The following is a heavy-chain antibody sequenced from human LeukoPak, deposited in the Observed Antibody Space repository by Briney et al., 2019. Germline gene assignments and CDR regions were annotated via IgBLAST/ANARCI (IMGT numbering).Heavy chain of an antibody. CDR2: ISDDSNYI. D-gene: IGHD1-26*01. V-gene: IGHV3-21*01. CDR1: GFTFSTYS. J-gene: IGHJ4*02. CDR3: ASRRGSNRPFDY. Sequence: GGSLRLSCAASGFTFSTYSGNWIRQAPGKGLEWVSSISDDSNYIFYADSVKGRFTISRDNAKNSLYPQMISLTAEDSAVYYCASRRGSNRPFDYWGQGTLVTVSS.